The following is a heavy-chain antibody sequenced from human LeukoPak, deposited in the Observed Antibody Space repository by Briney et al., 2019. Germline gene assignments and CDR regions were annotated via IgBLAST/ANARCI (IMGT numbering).Heavy chain of an antibody. CDR1: GGSISSYY. D-gene: IGHD1-26*01. J-gene: IGHJ4*02. CDR3: ARGGIIVGVDY. V-gene: IGHV4-59*01. Sequence: SETLSLPCTVSGGSISSYYWSWIRQPPGKGLEWIGFIYDSGSTNYNSSLKSRVTISVDTSKNQFSLKLSSVTAADTAVYYCARGGIIVGVDYWGLGTLVTVSS. CDR2: IYDSGST.